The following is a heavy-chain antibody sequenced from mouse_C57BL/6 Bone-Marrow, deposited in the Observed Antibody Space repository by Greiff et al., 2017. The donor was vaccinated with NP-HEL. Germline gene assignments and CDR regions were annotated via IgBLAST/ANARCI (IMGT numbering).Heavy chain of an antibody. CDR2: IYPRSGNT. J-gene: IGHJ4*01. CDR1: GYTFTSYG. V-gene: IGHV1-81*01. Sequence: QVQRQQSGAELARPGASVKLSCKASGYTFTSYGISWVKQRTGQGLEWIGEIYPRSGNTYYNEKFKGKATLTADKSSSTAYMELRSLTSEDSAVYFCARSKRQLRLLWAMDYWGQGTSVTVSS. D-gene: IGHD3-2*02. CDR3: ARSKRQLRLLWAMDY.